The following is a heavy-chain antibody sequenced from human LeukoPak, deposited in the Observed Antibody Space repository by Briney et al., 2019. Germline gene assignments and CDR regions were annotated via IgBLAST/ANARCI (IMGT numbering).Heavy chain of an antibody. Sequence: SETLSLTCAVYGGSFSGYYWSWIRQPPGKGLEWIGEINHSGSTNYNPSLKSRVTISLDTSKNQFSLKLSSVTAADTAVYYCVRGLVGARYYYGMDVWRQGTTVTVSS. CDR1: GGSFSGYY. J-gene: IGHJ6*02. D-gene: IGHD1-26*01. CDR2: INHSGST. CDR3: VRGLVGARYYYGMDV. V-gene: IGHV4-34*01.